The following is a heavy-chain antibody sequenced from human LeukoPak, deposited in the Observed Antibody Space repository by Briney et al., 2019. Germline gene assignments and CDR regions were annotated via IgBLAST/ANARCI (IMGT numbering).Heavy chain of an antibody. CDR2: INDSGST. CDR1: GGSVSGYY. CDR3: ARQPLNCTSTSCYAFDI. V-gene: IGHV4-34*01. J-gene: IGHJ3*02. D-gene: IGHD2-2*01. Sequence: SETLSLTCAVYGGSVSGYYWSWIRQPPGKGLEWIGEINDSGSTNYNPSLRSRVTMSVDTSKNQFSLNLSSVAAADTAVYYCARQPLNCTSTSCYAFDIWGQGTMVTVSS.